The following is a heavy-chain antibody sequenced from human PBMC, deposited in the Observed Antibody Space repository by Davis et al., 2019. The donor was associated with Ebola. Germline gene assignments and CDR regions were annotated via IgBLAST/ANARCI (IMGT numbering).Heavy chain of an antibody. CDR3: VRGGSATAY. CDR2: IKQDGSDK. V-gene: IGHV3-7*03. D-gene: IGHD2-15*01. CDR1: GFTFSTYG. Sequence: GESLKISCAASGFTFSTYGMHWVRQAPGKGLEWVANIKQDGSDKFYVDSVKGRFTISRDNAKSSLYLQMNSLRAEDTAVFYCVRGGSATAYWGQGTPVTVSS. J-gene: IGHJ1*01.